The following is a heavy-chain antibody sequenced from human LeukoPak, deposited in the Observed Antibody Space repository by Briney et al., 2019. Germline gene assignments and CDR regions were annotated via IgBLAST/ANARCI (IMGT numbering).Heavy chain of an antibody. CDR2: ISYDGSNK. CDR1: GFTFSSYA. J-gene: IGHJ4*02. V-gene: IGHV3-30*04. Sequence: PGRSLRLSCAASGFTFSSYAMHWVRQAPGKGLEWVAVISYDGSNKYYADPVKGRFTISRDNSKNTLYLQMNSLRAEDTAVYYCARTSSSWYYFDYWAREPWSPSPQ. CDR3: ARTSSSWYYFDY. D-gene: IGHD6-13*01.